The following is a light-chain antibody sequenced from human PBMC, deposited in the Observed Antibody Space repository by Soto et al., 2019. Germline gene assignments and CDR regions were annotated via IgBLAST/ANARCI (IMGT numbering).Light chain of an antibody. V-gene: IGLV2-14*01. CDR3: SSYTSSSPVV. J-gene: IGLJ2*01. CDR1: SADVGGYNY. Sequence: QCVLTQPASVSGSPGQSITISCTGTSADVGGYNYVSWYQQHPGKAPKLMIYDVSNRPSGVSNRFSGSKSGNTASLTISGLQAEDEADYYCSSYTSSSPVVFGGGTKVTDL. CDR2: DVS.